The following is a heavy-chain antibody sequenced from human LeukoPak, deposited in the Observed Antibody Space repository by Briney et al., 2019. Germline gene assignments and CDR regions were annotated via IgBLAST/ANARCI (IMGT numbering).Heavy chain of an antibody. V-gene: IGHV3-23*01. D-gene: IGHD3-10*01. CDR3: AKCGHDSGSYYNAGYDY. CDR1: GFTLSSYA. Sequence: PGGSLRLSCAASGFTLSSYAMSWVRQAPGKGLEWVSAISGSGGSTYYADSMTGRFTISRDSSKNTLYLQMNSLRAEDTAVYYCAKCGHDSGSYYNAGYDYWGQGTLVTVSS. CDR2: ISGSGGST. J-gene: IGHJ4*02.